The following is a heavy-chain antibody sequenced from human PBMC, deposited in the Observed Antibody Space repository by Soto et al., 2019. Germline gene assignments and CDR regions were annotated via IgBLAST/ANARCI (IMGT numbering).Heavy chain of an antibody. Sequence: SETLSLTCTVSGGSISSSSYYWGWIRQPPGKGLEWIGSIYYSGSTYYNPSLKSRVTISVDTSKNQFSLKLSSVTAADTAVYYCALSFVDTAMVIYYYGMDVWGQGTTVTVSS. CDR3: ALSFVDTAMVIYYYGMDV. D-gene: IGHD5-18*01. J-gene: IGHJ6*02. CDR2: IYYSGST. CDR1: GGSISSSSYY. V-gene: IGHV4-39*01.